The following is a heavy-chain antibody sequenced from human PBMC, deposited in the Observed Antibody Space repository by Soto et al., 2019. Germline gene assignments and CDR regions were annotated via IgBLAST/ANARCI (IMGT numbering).Heavy chain of an antibody. Sequence: SETLSLTCTVSGGSISSGGYYWSWIRQHPGKGLEWIGYIYYSGSTYYNPSLKSRVTISVDTSKNQFSLKLSSVTAADTAVYYCARGELGILGHFDYWGQGTLVTVSS. J-gene: IGHJ4*02. CDR2: IYYSGST. D-gene: IGHD7-27*01. V-gene: IGHV4-31*03. CDR3: ARGELGILGHFDY. CDR1: GGSISSGGYY.